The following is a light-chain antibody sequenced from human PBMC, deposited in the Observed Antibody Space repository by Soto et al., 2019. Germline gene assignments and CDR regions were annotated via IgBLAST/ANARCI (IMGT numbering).Light chain of an antibody. CDR1: SGHSSYA. CDR3: QTWGTGIQV. CDR2: LNSDGSH. J-gene: IGLJ1*01. Sequence: QLVLTQSPSASASLGASVKLTCTLSSGHSSYAIAWHQQHPEKGPRYFMKLNSDGSHSKGDGIPDRFSGSSSGAERYLTISSLQSEDEADYYCQTWGTGIQVFGTGTKLTVL. V-gene: IGLV4-69*01.